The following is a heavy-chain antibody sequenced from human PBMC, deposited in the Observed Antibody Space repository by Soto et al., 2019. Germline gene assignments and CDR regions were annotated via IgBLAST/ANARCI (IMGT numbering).Heavy chain of an antibody. CDR2: TTGSGANK. D-gene: IGHD4-17*01. V-gene: IGHV3-23*01. CDR3: AKDGDFGEDGPAEYFEH. Sequence: EVNLLESGGGLVQPGESLRISCVGSGFTFKNYGMTWVRQAPGKGLEWVSGTTGSGANKHYADSVRGRFTISRDNSKKTLYLEMKSLRVEDTAVYYCAKDGDFGEDGPAEYFEHWGQGTLLTVSS. CDR1: GFTFKNYG. J-gene: IGHJ1*01.